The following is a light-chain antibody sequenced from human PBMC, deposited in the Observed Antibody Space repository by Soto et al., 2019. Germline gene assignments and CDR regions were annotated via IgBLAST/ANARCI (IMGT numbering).Light chain of an antibody. CDR2: AAS. V-gene: IGKV1-8*01. J-gene: IGKJ4*01. CDR3: QQYYSYPLT. Sequence: AILMTQSPASLSAPPGDRVTITCRASQGISSYLAWYQQKPGKAPKLLIYAASTLQSGVPSRFSGSGSGTDFTLTTSCLQSEDFATYYCQQYYSYPLTFGGGTKV. CDR1: QGISSY.